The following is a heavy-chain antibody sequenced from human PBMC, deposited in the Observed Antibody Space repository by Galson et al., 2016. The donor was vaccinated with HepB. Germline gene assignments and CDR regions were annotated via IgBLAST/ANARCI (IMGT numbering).Heavy chain of an antibody. V-gene: IGHV3-23*01. CDR2: ISGGGGNT. Sequence: SLRLSCAASGFSFSLYAMHWVRQAPGKGLEWVSTISGGGGNTDYADSVKGRFTLSRDNSKNTLYLQMNSLRAEDTAVYYCAKDRSPYYDIVTGYFPDNDAFDIWGQGTMVTVSS. D-gene: IGHD3-9*01. CDR1: GFSFSLYA. CDR3: AKDRSPYYDIVTGYFPDNDAFDI. J-gene: IGHJ3*02.